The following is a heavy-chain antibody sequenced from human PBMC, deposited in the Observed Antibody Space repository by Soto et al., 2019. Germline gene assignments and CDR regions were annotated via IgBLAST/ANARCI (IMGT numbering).Heavy chain of an antibody. D-gene: IGHD3-10*01. CDR1: GFTFSSYW. V-gene: IGHV3-74*01. Sequence: EVQLVESGGGLVQPGGSLRLSCAASGFTFSSYWMHWVRQAPGKGLVWVSRTNEDGSIINYADSVKGRFTISRDNAKDILYLKMNSLRVEDTAFYYGTRDIGGGGAYWGQGALVTVSS. CDR2: TNEDGSII. CDR3: TRDIGGGGAY. J-gene: IGHJ4*02.